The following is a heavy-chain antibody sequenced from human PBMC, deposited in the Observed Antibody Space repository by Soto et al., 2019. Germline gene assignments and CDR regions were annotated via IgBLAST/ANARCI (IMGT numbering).Heavy chain of an antibody. V-gene: IGHV4-4*02. J-gene: IGHJ4*02. CDR2: MFASGSS. CDR1: GDSISSPNW. Sequence: QVQLQESGPGLVKPSETLSLTCAVSGDSISSPNWWSWYRQPPGKGLELIGEMFASGSSNYNPSLNGRVTISLDTSKNHLSLKLTSLAAADTAMYYCAREGFDHRPDYWGQGIPVTVSS. CDR3: AREGFDHRPDY.